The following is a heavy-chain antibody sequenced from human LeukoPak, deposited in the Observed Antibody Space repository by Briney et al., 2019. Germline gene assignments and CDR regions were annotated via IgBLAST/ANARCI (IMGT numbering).Heavy chain of an antibody. CDR1: GYTFTSYA. CDR2: FDPEDGET. CDR3: ATGGYYYYYMDV. D-gene: IGHD3-16*01. V-gene: IGHV1-24*01. Sequence: ASVSVSCKASGYTFTSYAMNWVRQAPGQGGEWMGGFDPEDGETIYAQKFQGRVTMTEDTSTDTAYMELSSLRSEDTAVYYCATGGYYYYYMDVWGKGTTVTVSS. J-gene: IGHJ6*03.